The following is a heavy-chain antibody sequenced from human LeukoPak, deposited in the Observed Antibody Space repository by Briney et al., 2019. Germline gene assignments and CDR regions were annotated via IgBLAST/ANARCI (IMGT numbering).Heavy chain of an antibody. J-gene: IGHJ4*02. D-gene: IGHD3-10*01. V-gene: IGHV3-23*01. Sequence: QTGGSLRLSCAASGFTFSSYAMSWVRQAPGKGLGWVSAISVSGGSTYYADSVKVRFTISRDNSKNTLYLQMNSLRAEDTAVYYCAKDRDVLLWFGELLSGIYFDYWGQGTLVTVSS. CDR1: GFTFSSYA. CDR2: ISVSGGST. CDR3: AKDRDVLLWFGELLSGIYFDY.